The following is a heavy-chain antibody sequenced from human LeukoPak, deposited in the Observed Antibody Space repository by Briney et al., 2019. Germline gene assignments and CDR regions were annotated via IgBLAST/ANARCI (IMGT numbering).Heavy chain of an antibody. CDR1: GGSISSYY. Sequence: PSETLSLTCTVSGGSISSYYWSWIRQPAGKGLEWIGRICTSGSTNYNPSLKSRVTMSVDTSKNQFSLKLSSVTAADTAVYYCARDLFIPTTYGSGNNWFDPWGQGTLVTVSS. CDR2: ICTSGST. J-gene: IGHJ5*02. D-gene: IGHD3-10*01. CDR3: ARDLFIPTTYGSGNNWFDP. V-gene: IGHV4-4*07.